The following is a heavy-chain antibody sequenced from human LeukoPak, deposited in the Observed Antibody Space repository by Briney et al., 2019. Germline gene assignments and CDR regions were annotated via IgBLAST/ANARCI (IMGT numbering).Heavy chain of an antibody. V-gene: IGHV3-48*01. CDR2: ISTSGITR. J-gene: IGHJ4*02. CDR1: GFTFSTYT. Sequence: PGGSLRLSCAASGFTFSTYTMNWVRQAPGKGLEWVSYISTSGITRYYADSVMGRFTISRDNAKNSLYLQMNSLRAGDTAVYYCARDLGRTFDYWGQGTLVTVSS. D-gene: IGHD3/OR15-3a*01. CDR3: ARDLGRTFDY.